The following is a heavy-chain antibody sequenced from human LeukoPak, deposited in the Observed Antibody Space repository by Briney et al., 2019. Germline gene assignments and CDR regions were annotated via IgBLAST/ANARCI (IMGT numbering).Heavy chain of an antibody. V-gene: IGHV3-23*01. CDR3: AKGPSIVAATLDY. CDR1: GFTFSTYA. Sequence: PGGSLRLSCAASGFTFSTYAMSWVRQAPGKGLEWVSAISGSGVSTYYADSVKGRFTISRDNSKNTLYLQMNSLRAEDTAVYYCAKGPSIVAATLDYWGQGTLVTVSS. D-gene: IGHD1-26*01. CDR2: ISGSGVST. J-gene: IGHJ4*02.